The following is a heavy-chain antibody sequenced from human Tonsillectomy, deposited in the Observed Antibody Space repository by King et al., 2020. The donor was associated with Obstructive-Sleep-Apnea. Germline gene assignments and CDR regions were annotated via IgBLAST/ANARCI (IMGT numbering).Heavy chain of an antibody. D-gene: IGHD3-22*01. J-gene: IGHJ4*02. CDR2: IDWDDDK. Sequence: VTLKESGPALVKPTQTVTLTCTFSGFSLNTSGMCVSWIRQPPGKALEWLARIDWDDDKYYSTSLKTRLTIFRDTSKNQVVLTMTNMDPVDTATYYCARDSISMSNNNPNLDYWGQGTLVTVSS. CDR1: GFSLNTSGMC. CDR3: ARDSISMSNNNPNLDY. V-gene: IGHV2-70*11.